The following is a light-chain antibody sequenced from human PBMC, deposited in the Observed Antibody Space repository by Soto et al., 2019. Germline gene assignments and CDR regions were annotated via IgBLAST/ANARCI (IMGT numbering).Light chain of an antibody. CDR2: EGS. CDR1: GSAVGSYNL. V-gene: IGLV2-23*01. Sequence: QSVLTQPASVSGSPGQSITISCTGAGSAVGSYNLVSWYQQHPGNAPELMVYEGSKRPSGVSNRFSASKSGNTASLTISGLQAEDEAVYYCCSYAGSSTPVFGGGTQLTVL. CDR3: CSYAGSSTPV. J-gene: IGLJ2*01.